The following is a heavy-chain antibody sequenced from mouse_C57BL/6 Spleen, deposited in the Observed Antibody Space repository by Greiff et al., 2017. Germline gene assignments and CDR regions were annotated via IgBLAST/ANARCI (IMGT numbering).Heavy chain of an antibody. CDR2: IYPGDGDT. V-gene: IGHV1-82*01. CDR3: ARAPDSSGTRWFAY. Sequence: QVQLQQSGPELVKPGASVKISCKASGYAFSSSWMNWVKQRPGKGLEWIGRIYPGDGDTNYNGKFKGKATLTADKSSSTAYMQLSSLTSEDSAVYFCARAPDSSGTRWFAYWGQGTLVTVSA. D-gene: IGHD3-2*02. CDR1: GYAFSSSW. J-gene: IGHJ3*01.